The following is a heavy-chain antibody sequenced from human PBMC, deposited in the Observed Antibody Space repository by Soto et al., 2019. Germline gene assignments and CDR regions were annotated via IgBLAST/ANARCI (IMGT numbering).Heavy chain of an antibody. J-gene: IGHJ6*02. CDR3: AKDLRRTISPSGMVV. D-gene: IGHD3-3*01. Sequence: PRLYCVASGCTFGSHGMHWVRQAPRQGLEWVAVISYDETNEHYVDSVKGRFTISRDNSKSILYLQMNRLRPEDTAVYKCAKDLRRTISPSGMVVWGPGTTVTVSS. V-gene: IGHV3-30*18. CDR2: ISYDETNE. CDR1: GCTFGSHG.